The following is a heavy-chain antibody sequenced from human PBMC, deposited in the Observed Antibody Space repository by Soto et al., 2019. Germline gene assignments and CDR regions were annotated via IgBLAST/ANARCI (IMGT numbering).Heavy chain of an antibody. CDR3: ARGTYRISGSGSNWFDP. J-gene: IGHJ5*02. V-gene: IGHV3-48*03. D-gene: IGHD6-19*01. CDR2: ISSSGSTT. Sequence: GGSLRLSFAASGFIFTNYEMKWVRQAPGKGLEWVSYISSSGSTTYYADSVKGRFTISRDNAKNSLYLQMNSLRAEDTAVYYCARGTYRISGSGSNWFDPWGQGTLVTVSS. CDR1: GFIFTNYE.